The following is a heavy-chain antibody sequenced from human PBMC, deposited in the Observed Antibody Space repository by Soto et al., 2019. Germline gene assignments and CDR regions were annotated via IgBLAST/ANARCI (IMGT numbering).Heavy chain of an antibody. V-gene: IGHV3-74*01. J-gene: IGHJ3*02. CDR1: GFTFSSYW. CDR3: ARDYDDSSGYYARPEDAFDI. CDR2: INSDGSST. D-gene: IGHD3-22*01. Sequence: EVQLVESGGGLVQPGGSLRLSCAASGFTFSSYWMHWVRQAPGKGLVWVSRINSDGSSTSYADSVKGRFTISRDNAKNTLYLQMNSLRAEDTAVYYCARDYDDSSGYYARPEDAFDIWGQGTMVTVSS.